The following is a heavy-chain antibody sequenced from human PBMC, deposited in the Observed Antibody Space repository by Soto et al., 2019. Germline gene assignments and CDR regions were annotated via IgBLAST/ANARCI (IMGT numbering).Heavy chain of an antibody. J-gene: IGHJ5*02. CDR3: VRVGSGSYSWRDP. CDR2: INTDGGTT. V-gene: IGHV3-74*01. Sequence: EVQLEESGGDLVQPGGSLRLSCTASGFIFSSYWMHWVRQAPGMGLVWVSRINTDGGTTTYAESVKGRFTISRDNARNTLYLQMNSLRPEDTALYYCVRVGSGSYSWRDPWGQGTLVTVSS. D-gene: IGHD1-26*01. CDR1: GFIFSSYW.